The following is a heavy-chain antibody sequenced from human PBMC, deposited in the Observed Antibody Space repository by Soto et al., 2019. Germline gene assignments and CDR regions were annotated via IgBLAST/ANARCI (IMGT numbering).Heavy chain of an antibody. D-gene: IGHD3-16*02. J-gene: IGHJ5*02. Sequence: AEPLSLTCAVYGGSFSGYHWSWIRQPPGKGLEWIGEINHSGSTNYNPSLKSRATISVDTSKNQFSLKLSSVTAADTAVYYCARGRRVIVNWFDPWGQGTLVTVSS. CDR3: ARGRRVIVNWFDP. CDR1: GGSFSGYH. CDR2: INHSGST. V-gene: IGHV4-34*01.